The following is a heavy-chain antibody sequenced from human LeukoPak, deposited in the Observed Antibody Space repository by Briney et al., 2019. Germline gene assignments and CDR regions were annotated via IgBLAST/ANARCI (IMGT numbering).Heavy chain of an antibody. CDR1: GYTFTDYY. CDR3: AREYYDSSGRKHAFDI. J-gene: IGHJ3*02. V-gene: IGHV1-2*02. Sequence: ASVKVSCKTSGYTFTDYYMHWVRQAPGQGLEWMGWIDPTSGGTNYAQKFQGRVTMTRDTSISTAYMELSRLISDNTAVHYCAREYYDSSGRKHAFDIWGQGTMVTVSS. CDR2: IDPTSGGT. D-gene: IGHD3-22*01.